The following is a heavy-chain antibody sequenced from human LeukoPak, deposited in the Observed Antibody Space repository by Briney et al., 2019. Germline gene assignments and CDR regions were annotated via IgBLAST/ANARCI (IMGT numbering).Heavy chain of an antibody. D-gene: IGHD6-13*01. V-gene: IGHV1-46*01. J-gene: IGHJ4*02. CDR1: GYAFTSHW. CDR2: INPTGTGA. Sequence: ASVRVSCRASGYAFTSHWMHWVRQAPGQGLEWMGVINPTGTGATYAQKFQGRATLTRDTSTSTDYMELSSLRSEDTAVYFCAKQSAGSAAWYSLHYDFWGQGTLVTVSS. CDR3: AKQSAGSAAWYSLHYDF.